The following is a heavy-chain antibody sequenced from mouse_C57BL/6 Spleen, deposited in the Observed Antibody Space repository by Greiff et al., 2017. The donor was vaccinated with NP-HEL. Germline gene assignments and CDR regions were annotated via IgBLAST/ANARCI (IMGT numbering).Heavy chain of an antibody. J-gene: IGHJ2*01. Sequence: VQLQQSGAELAKPGASVKLSCKASGYTFTSYWMHWVKQRPGQGLEWIGYINPSSGYTKYNQKFKDKATLTADKSSSTDYMQLSSLTYEDSAVYYCASPQLTGTFAFDYWGQGTTLTVSS. CDR1: GYTFTSYW. D-gene: IGHD4-1*01. CDR2: INPSSGYT. CDR3: ASPQLTGTFAFDY. V-gene: IGHV1-7*01.